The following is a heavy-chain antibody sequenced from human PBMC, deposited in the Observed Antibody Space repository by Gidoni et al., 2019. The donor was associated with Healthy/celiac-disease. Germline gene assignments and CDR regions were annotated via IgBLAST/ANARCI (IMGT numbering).Heavy chain of an antibody. V-gene: IGHV1-18*01. CDR2: ISAYNGNT. Sequence: QVQLVQSGAEVKKTGASVKVSCKASGYTFTSYGISWVRQAPGQGLEWMGWISAYNGNTNYAQKLQGRVTMTTDTSTSTAYMELRSLRSDDTAVYYCARVGIGGYFQYYYYYYMDVWGKGTTVTVSS. CDR3: ARVGIGGYFQYYYYYYMDV. J-gene: IGHJ6*03. D-gene: IGHD3-22*01. CDR1: GYTFTSYG.